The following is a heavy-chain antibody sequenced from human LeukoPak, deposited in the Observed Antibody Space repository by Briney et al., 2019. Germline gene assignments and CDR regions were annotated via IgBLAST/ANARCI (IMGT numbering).Heavy chain of an antibody. V-gene: IGHV4-39*01. CDR1: GDSIRSSNYY. J-gene: IGHJ1*01. CDR3: ARRRYYDGSGYLD. D-gene: IGHD3-22*01. CDR2: IYYSGRT. Sequence: SETLSLTCLVSGDSIRSSNYYWVWIRQPPGTGLEWVGSIYYSGRTYYNSSLKSRVSMSVDTTKNQFSLRLTSMTAADTAVYYCARRRYYDGSGYLDWGQGTLVFVS.